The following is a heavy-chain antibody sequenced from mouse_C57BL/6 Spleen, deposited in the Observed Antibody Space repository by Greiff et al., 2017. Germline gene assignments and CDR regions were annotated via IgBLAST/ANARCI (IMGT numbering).Heavy chain of an antibody. J-gene: IGHJ4*01. CDR2: INPNNGGT. V-gene: IGHV1-18*01. CDR1: GYTFTDYN. Sequence: EVQLQQSGPELVKPGASVKIPCKASGYTFTDYNMDWVKQSHGKSLEWIGDINPNNGGTIYNQKFKGKATLTVDKSSSTAYMELRSLTSEDTAVYYCARNLPPSYAMDYWGQGTSVTVSS. CDR3: ARNLPPSYAMDY.